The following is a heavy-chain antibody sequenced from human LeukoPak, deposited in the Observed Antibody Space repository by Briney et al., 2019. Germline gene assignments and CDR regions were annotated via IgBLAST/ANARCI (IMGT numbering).Heavy chain of an antibody. J-gene: IGHJ3*02. CDR2: IDWDDAK. Sequence: SGPALVKPTQTLTLTCTFSGFSLTTSGMCVSWIRQPPGKALEWLARIDWDDAKYYSTSPKTTFTISKDTSKNQVVLTMTNFDPVDTATYYCARIERASRNAFDIWGQGTMVTVSS. V-gene: IGHV2-70*11. CDR1: GFSLTTSGMC. CDR3: ARIERASRNAFDI.